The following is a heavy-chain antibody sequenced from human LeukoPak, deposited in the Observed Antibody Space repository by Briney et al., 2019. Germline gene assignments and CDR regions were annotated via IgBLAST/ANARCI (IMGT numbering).Heavy chain of an antibody. D-gene: IGHD3-22*01. CDR2: INHSGST. CDR3: ARHGGYYPH. J-gene: IGHJ4*02. V-gene: IGHV4-34*01. CDR1: GGSVSGYY. Sequence: SETLSLTCAVYGGSVSGYYWSWIRHPPGKGLEGMGEINHSGSTYYNTSLKSRVTISVNTFNKHFFLTRRPVTAADTAVYYCARHGGYYPHWGQGNLVTVSS.